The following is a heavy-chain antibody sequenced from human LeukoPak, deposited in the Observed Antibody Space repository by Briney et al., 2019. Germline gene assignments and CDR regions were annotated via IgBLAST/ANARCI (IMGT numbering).Heavy chain of an antibody. V-gene: IGHV1-2*06. J-gene: IGHJ4*02. CDR2: IYPHSGGT. Sequence: ASVTVSCKASGYSFTGYYIHWVRQAPGQGLQWMGRIYPHSGGTNYAQKFQGRVTMTRDTSISTAYMQLGRLRSDDTALYYCARDPHCTNGVCYSLPYYDYWGQGSLVTVSS. D-gene: IGHD2-8*01. CDR3: ARDPHCTNGVCYSLPYYDY. CDR1: GYSFTGYY.